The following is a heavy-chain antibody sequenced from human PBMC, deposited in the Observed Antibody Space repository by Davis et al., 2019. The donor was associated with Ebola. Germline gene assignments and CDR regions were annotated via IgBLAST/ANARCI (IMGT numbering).Heavy chain of an antibody. V-gene: IGHV4-59*01. Sequence: MPSETLSLTCTVSGGSISRYYWSWIRQPPGKGLEWVGYIYYSGSTNYNPSLRSRVTISVDTSKNQFSLKLSSVTAADTAVYYCAREDSSGVGWFDPWGQGTLVTVSS. D-gene: IGHD3-22*01. J-gene: IGHJ5*02. CDR2: IYYSGST. CDR3: AREDSSGVGWFDP. CDR1: GGSISRYY.